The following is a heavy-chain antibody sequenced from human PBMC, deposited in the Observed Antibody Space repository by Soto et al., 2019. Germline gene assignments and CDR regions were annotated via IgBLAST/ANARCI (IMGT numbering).Heavy chain of an antibody. CDR1: GFTFSSYS. D-gene: IGHD2-15*01. V-gene: IGHV3-48*01. J-gene: IGHJ6*02. CDR3: ARADVVVVAATLYYGMDV. CDR2: ISSSSSTI. Sequence: EVQLVESGGGLVQPGGSLRLSCAASGFTFSSYSMNWVRQAPGKGLEWVSYISSSSSTIYYADSVKGRFTISRDNAKNSLYLRMNSLRAEDTAVYYCARADVVVVAATLYYGMDVWGQGTTVTVSS.